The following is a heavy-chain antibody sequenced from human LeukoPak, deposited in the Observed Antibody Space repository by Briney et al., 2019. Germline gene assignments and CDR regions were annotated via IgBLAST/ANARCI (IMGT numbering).Heavy chain of an antibody. D-gene: IGHD6-13*01. CDR1: GGSISSYY. Sequence: SETLSLTCTVSGGSISSYYWSWIRQPPGKGRGWVGYIYYRGSTNYNPSLKSRVTISVDTSKNQFSLKLSPVTAADTAVYYCARDRGYGSARYYFDYWGQGTLVTVSS. CDR3: ARDRGYGSARYYFDY. V-gene: IGHV4-59*01. J-gene: IGHJ4*02. CDR2: IYYRGST.